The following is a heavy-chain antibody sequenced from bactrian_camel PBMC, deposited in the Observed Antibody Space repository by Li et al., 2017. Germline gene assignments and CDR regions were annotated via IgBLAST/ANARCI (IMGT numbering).Heavy chain of an antibody. V-gene: IGHV3-3*01. CDR1: GHSRGSNC. Sequence: HVQLVESGGGSVQTGGSLRLSCVVSGHSRGSNCVGWYRLPPGRAPAEREGIAAIRRSGGETWYAGSVKGRFTISQDDAKNTVYLQMNSLKPEDTATYYCAAGRPGWRGRQCGADDFNYWGHGTQVTVS. D-gene: IGHD7*01. CDR3: AAGRPGWRGRQCGADDFNY. CDR2: IRRSGGET. J-gene: IGHJ4*01.